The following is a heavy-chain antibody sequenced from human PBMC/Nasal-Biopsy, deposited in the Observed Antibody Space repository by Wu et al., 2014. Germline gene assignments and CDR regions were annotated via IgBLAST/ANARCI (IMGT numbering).Heavy chain of an antibody. CDR3: ARASGSFDY. CDR1: GFTFSSYG. CDR2: ISSSDSSI. V-gene: IGHV3-48*03. J-gene: IGHJ4*02. Sequence: LRLSCAASGFTFSSYGMHWVRQAPGKGLEWVSYISSSDSSIYYADSVKGRFTISRDNAKNSLYLQMNSLRAEDTAVYYCARASGSFDYWGQGTLVTVSS.